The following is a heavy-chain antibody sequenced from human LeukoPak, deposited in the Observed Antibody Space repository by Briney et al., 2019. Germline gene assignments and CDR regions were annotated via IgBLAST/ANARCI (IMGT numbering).Heavy chain of an antibody. CDR3: ARDSPSPYFNWFDP. CDR2: INHSGST. Sequence: PSETLSLTCAVYGESFSGDYWTWIRQPPGKGLEWIGEINHSGSTNYNPSLKSRVTISVDTSKNQFSLKLSSVTAADTAVYYCARDSPSPYFNWFDPWGQGTLVTVSS. V-gene: IGHV4-34*01. D-gene: IGHD1-26*01. J-gene: IGHJ5*02. CDR1: GESFSGDY.